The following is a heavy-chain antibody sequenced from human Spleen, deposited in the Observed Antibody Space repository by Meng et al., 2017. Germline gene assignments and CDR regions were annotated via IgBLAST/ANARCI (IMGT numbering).Heavy chain of an antibody. CDR3: ARVLRLGDYDWFAP. CDR2: VHESGTT. D-gene: IGHD4-17*01. CDR1: GGSISRSSYN. V-gene: IGHV4-39*07. J-gene: IGHJ5*02. Sequence: SETLSLTCTVSGGSISRSSYNWGWIRQPPGKGLEWIGSVHESGTTYYNPSLKSRLTISVDTSKNQFSLKLSSVTAADTAVYYCARVLRLGDYDWFAPWGQGTLVTVSS.